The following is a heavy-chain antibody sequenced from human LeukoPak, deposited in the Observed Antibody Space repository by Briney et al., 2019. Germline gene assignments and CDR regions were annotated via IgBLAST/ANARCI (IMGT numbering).Heavy chain of an antibody. V-gene: IGHV3-48*03. CDR3: ARDSRMTTVTTSGDY. J-gene: IGHJ4*02. D-gene: IGHD4-17*01. CDR2: ISSSGSTI. Sequence: GGSLRLSCAASGFTFSSYEMNWVRQAPGKGLERVSYISSSGSTIYYADSVKGRFTISRDNAKNSLYLQMNSLRAEDTAVYYCARDSRMTTVTTSGDYWGQGTLVTVSS. CDR1: GFTFSSYE.